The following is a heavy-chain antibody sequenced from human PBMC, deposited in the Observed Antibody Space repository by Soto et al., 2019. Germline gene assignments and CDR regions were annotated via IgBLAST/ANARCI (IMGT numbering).Heavy chain of an antibody. D-gene: IGHD6-19*01. Sequence: ASVKVSCKASGYTFTSYAMHWVRQAPGQRLEWMGWINAGNGNTKYSQKFQGRVTITRDTSASTAYMELSSLRSEDTAVYYCARPSEGAVAGNVWGQGTLVTVSS. CDR3: ARPSEGAVAGNV. CDR1: GYTFTSYA. J-gene: IGHJ4*02. V-gene: IGHV1-3*01. CDR2: INAGNGNT.